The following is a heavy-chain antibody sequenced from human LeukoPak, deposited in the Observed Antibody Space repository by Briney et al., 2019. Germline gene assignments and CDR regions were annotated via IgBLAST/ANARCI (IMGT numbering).Heavy chain of an antibody. CDR1: GYTFTGYY. CDR3: ARRCGHNLCGMDV. Sequence: ASVKVSCKASGYTFTGYYMHWVRQAPGQGLEWMGWISAYNGNTNYAQKLQGRVTMTTDTSTSTAYMELRSLRSDDTAVYYCARRCGHNLCGMDVWGQGTTVTVSS. J-gene: IGHJ6*02. D-gene: IGHD5-24*01. V-gene: IGHV1-18*04. CDR2: ISAYNGNT.